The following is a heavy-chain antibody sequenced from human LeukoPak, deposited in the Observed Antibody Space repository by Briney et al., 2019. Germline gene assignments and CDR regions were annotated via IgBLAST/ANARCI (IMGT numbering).Heavy chain of an antibody. CDR1: GDSFSTNY. V-gene: IGHV4-59*01. J-gene: IGHJ4*02. CDR2: FYYSGST. D-gene: IGHD1-14*01. CDR3: VNREAVY. Sequence: PSETLSLTCGVSGDSFSTNYWTWIRQPPGKGLEWIGHFYYSGSTNYNPALKSRVTISADTSKNLLSLIVSSVTAADTAVYYCVNREAVYWGEGILVTASS.